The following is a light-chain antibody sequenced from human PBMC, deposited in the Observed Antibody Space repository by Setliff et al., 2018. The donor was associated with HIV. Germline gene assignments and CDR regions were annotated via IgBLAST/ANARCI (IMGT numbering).Light chain of an antibody. CDR1: SSDVGGYPY. V-gene: IGLV2-8*01. J-gene: IGLJ1*01. Sequence: QSALTQPPSASGSPGQSVTISCTGTSSDVGGYPYVSWYQQHPGKAPKLMIFEVSERPSGVPDRFSGSKSGNTASLTVSGLQAEDVADYYCSSYAGSNRVFGTGTKVTVL. CDR2: EVS. CDR3: SSYAGSNRV.